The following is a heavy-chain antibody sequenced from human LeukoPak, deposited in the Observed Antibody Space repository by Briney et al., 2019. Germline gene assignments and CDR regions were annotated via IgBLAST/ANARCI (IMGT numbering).Heavy chain of an antibody. D-gene: IGHD3-10*01. CDR3: TKDSSVPFGITD. J-gene: IGHJ4*02. CDR1: GFTFSRYA. Sequence: GGSLRLSCAASGFTFSRYAMSWVRQAPGKGLECVSAIGGSGSNTYYADSVKGRFTISRDSSKSTVSLQLNSLRAEDTAVYYCTKDSSVPFGITDWGQGTLVTVSS. V-gene: IGHV3-23*01. CDR2: IGGSGSNT.